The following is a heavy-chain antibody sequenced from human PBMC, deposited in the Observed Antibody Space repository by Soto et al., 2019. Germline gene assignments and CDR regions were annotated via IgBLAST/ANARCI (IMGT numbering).Heavy chain of an antibody. CDR3: TTNPGYNSG. CDR1: GFTFSQAW. J-gene: IGHJ4*02. V-gene: IGHV3-15*07. D-gene: IGHD6-19*01. Sequence: GGSLRLSCAASGFTFSQAWMNWVRQAPGKGLEWVGRIKSKTDDETTDYAAPVKGRFTISRDDSKNTLYLQMNSLKTEDTGVYYCTTNPGYNSGWGQGTLVTVSS. CDR2: IKSKTDDETT.